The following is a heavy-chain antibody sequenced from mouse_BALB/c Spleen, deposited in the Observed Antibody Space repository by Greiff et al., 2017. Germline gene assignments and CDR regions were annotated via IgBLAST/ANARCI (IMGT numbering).Heavy chain of an antibody. CDR1: GYSITSDYA. Sequence: DVQLQESGPGLVKPSQSLSLTCTVTGYSITSDYAWNWIRQFPGNKLEWMGYISYCGSTSYNPSLKSRISITRDTSKNQFFLQLNSVTTEDTATYYCSTNWDEGGYWGQGTTLTVSA. D-gene: IGHD4-1*01. CDR3: STNWDEGGY. CDR2: ISYCGST. J-gene: IGHJ2*01. V-gene: IGHV3-2*02.